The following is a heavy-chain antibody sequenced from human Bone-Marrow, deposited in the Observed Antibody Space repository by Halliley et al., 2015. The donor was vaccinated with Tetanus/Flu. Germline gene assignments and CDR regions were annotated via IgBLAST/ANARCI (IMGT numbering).Heavy chain of an antibody. CDR2: IYYSGST. Sequence: PSLTCTVSGGSVSSGSHYWSRMRQPPGKGLEWIGNIYYSGSTNYEPSLKSRVTISLDTSKNQFSLKLNSLTAADTAVYFCARVNLGGAPQIASGGQGPLVTV. D-gene: IGHD3-16*01. J-gene: IGHJ4*02. CDR1: GGSVSSGSHY. V-gene: IGHV4-61*01. CDR3: ARVNLGGAPQIAS.